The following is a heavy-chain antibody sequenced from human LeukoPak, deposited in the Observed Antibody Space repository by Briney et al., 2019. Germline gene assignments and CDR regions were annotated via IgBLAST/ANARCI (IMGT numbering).Heavy chain of an antibody. CDR1: GYTFTGYY. V-gene: IGHV1-2*02. CDR2: INPNSGGT. D-gene: IGHD5-12*01. Sequence: ASVKVSCKASGYTFTGYYMHWVRQAPGQGLEWMGWINPNSGGTDYAQKFQGRVTMTRDTSISTAYMELSRLRSDDTAVYYCARGQKGNSGYDYWGQGTLVTVSS. J-gene: IGHJ4*02. CDR3: ARGQKGNSGYDY.